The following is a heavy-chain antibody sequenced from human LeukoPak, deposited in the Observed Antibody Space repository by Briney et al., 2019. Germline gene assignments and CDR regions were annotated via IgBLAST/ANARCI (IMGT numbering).Heavy chain of an antibody. J-gene: IGHJ4*02. V-gene: IGHV1-69*04. CDR1: GGAFSSYA. CDR2: IIPILGIA. D-gene: IGHD5-18*01. CDR3: ARVDTAMVIDY. Sequence: SVKVSCKASGGAFSSYAISWVRQAPGQGLEWMGRIIPILGIANYAQKFQGRVTITADKSTSTAYMELSSLRSEDTAVYYCARVDTAMVIDYWGQGTLVTVSS.